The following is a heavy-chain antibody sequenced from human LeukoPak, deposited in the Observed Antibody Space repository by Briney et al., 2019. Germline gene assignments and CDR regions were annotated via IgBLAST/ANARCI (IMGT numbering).Heavy chain of an antibody. CDR3: ARDTGSGGDY. J-gene: IGHJ4*02. CDR1: GFTFSSYA. CDR2: ISYDGSNK. D-gene: IGHD1-1*01. V-gene: IGHV3-30*14. Sequence: QPGRSLRLSCAASGFTFSSYAMHWVRQAPGKGLEWVAVISYDGSNKYYADSVKGRFTISRDNSKNTLYLQMNSLRAEDTALYYCARDTGSGGDYWGQGTLVTVSS.